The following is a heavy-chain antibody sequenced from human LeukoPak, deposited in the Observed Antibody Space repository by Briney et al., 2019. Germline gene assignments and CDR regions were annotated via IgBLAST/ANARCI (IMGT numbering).Heavy chain of an antibody. D-gene: IGHD6-6*01. V-gene: IGHV3-74*01. J-gene: IGHJ2*01. Sequence: GGSLRLSCAASGFIFSNYWMHWVRLAPGKGLVWVSRIHKDGTDTHYADSVRGRFTISRDNAKNTLYLLMNSLRPEDTADYYCAREQDAARNWIFDLWGRGTLVTVSS. CDR2: IHKDGTDT. CDR1: GFIFSNYW. CDR3: AREQDAARNWIFDL.